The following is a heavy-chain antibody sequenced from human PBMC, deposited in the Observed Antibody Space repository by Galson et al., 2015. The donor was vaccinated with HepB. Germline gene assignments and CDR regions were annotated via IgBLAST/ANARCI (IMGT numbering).Heavy chain of an antibody. J-gene: IGHJ4*02. D-gene: IGHD3-22*01. CDR3: ARGPMPYYCDSSGYYYGY. Sequence: SVKVSCKASGYTFTSYYMHWVRQAPGQGLEWMGIINPSGGSTRYAQKFQGRVTMTRDTSTSTVYMELSSLRSEDTAVYYCARGPMPYYCDSSGYYYGYWGQGTLVTVSS. CDR1: GYTFTSYY. V-gene: IGHV1-46*01. CDR2: INPSGGST.